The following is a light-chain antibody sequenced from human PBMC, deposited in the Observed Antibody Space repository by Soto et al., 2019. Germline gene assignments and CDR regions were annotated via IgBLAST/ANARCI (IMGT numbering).Light chain of an antibody. J-gene: IGLJ2*01. CDR2: ESY. CDR1: SSDIGSFNL. Sequence: QSALTQPASLSGSPGQSITISCTGTSSDIGSFNLVSWYQQFPGEVPKLIIYESYKRPSGISTRFSGSRSDNTASLTISGPQAEDEADYYCCCFAGSNTYIFGGGTKLTVL. V-gene: IGLV2-23*01. CDR3: CCFAGSNTYI.